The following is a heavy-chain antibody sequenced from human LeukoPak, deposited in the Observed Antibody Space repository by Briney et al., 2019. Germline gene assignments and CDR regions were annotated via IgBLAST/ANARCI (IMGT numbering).Heavy chain of an antibody. V-gene: IGHV3-13*01. J-gene: IGHJ4*02. CDR1: GFTFSDHA. CDR3: VRQKKSHGNFDY. Sequence: GGSLRLSCAASGFTFSDHAMHWVRQAPGKGLEWVSAVGIAADTFYPGSVKGRFTISRENAKNSLYLQMNSLRVEDTAVYYCVRQKKSHGNFDYWGQGTLVTVSS. D-gene: IGHD1-26*01. CDR2: VGIAADT.